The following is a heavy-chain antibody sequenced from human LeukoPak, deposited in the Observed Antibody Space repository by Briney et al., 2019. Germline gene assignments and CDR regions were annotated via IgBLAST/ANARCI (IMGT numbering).Heavy chain of an antibody. CDR1: GGTFSSYA. CDR3: ARSSIAARGKLNWFDP. Sequence: GASVKVSCKASGGTFSSYAISWVRQAPGQGLEWMGGIIPIFGTANYAQKFQGRVTITTDESTSAAYMELSSLRSEDTAVYYCARSSIAARGKLNWFDPWGQGTLVTVSS. D-gene: IGHD6-6*01. J-gene: IGHJ5*02. CDR2: IIPIFGTA. V-gene: IGHV1-69*05.